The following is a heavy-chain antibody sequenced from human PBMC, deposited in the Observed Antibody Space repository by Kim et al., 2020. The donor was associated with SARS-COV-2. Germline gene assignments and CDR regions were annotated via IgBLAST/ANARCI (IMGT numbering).Heavy chain of an antibody. CDR3: AKGGGGDHGP. Sequence: GGSLRLSCTASGFTFSSAAMAWVRQAPGKGLEWVAAVSDSGGKTDYADSVKGRFTISRDNSKNMVYLQMNSLRVEDTAIYYCAKGGGGDHGPWGQGTPVTVSS. J-gene: IGHJ5*02. CDR2: VSDSGGKT. D-gene: IGHD2-21*02. V-gene: IGHV3-23*01. CDR1: GFTFSSAA.